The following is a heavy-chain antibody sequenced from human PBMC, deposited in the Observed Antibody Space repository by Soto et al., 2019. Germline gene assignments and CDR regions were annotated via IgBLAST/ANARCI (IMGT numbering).Heavy chain of an antibody. CDR3: ARQGLAAANYYYGMDV. V-gene: IGHV5-10-1*01. CDR2: IDPSDSYT. J-gene: IGHJ6*02. D-gene: IGHD6-13*01. Sequence: PGESLKISCKGSGYSFTSYWISWVRQMPGKGLEWMGRIDPSDSYTNYSPSFQGHVTISADKSISTAYLQWSSLKASDTAMYYCARQGLAAANYYYGMDVWGQGTTVTVSS. CDR1: GYSFTSYW.